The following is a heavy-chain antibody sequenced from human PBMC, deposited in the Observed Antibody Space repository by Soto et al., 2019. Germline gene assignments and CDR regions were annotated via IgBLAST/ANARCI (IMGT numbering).Heavy chain of an antibody. D-gene: IGHD5-12*01. CDR2: IIPIFGTA. CDR1: GGTFSSYA. V-gene: IGHV1-69*13. CDR3: ASSGYSGYDGANRFDP. J-gene: IGHJ5*02. Sequence: SVKVSCKASGGTFSSYAISWVRQAPGQGPEWMGGIIPIFGTANYAQKFQGRVTITADESTSTAYMELSSLRSEDTAVYYCASSGYSGYDGANRFDPWGQGTLVTVSS.